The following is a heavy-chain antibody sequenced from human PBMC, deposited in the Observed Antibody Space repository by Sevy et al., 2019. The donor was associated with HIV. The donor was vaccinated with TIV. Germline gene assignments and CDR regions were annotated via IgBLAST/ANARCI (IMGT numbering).Heavy chain of an antibody. CDR1: GFTFSAYG. V-gene: IGHV3-48*02. CDR2: ITGGGHTM. D-gene: IGHD3-22*01. J-gene: IGHJ4*02. Sequence: GGSLRLSCAASGFTFSAYGMSWVRQAPGKGLEWVSHITGGGHTMYYIDSVKDRFTVSRDNARNSLHLQMNSLRDEDTGVYYCARGDNSGYRYCFDFWGQGTLVTVSS. CDR3: ARGDNSGYRYCFDF.